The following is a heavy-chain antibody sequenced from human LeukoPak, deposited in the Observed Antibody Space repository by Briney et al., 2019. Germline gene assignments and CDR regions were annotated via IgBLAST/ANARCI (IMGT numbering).Heavy chain of an antibody. CDR1: GLTFSTFA. Sequence: AGGSLNLSCPASGLTFSTFARIWVRQAPGKGLDWLASISPDGSEKYYVDSVRGRFTISRDYGKNSLYLQMNSLRAEDTAVYYCARDQVVAGIRPPFDYWGQGTLLTVSS. D-gene: IGHD2-15*01. V-gene: IGHV3-7*05. J-gene: IGHJ4*02. CDR2: ISPDGSEK. CDR3: ARDQVVAGIRPPFDY.